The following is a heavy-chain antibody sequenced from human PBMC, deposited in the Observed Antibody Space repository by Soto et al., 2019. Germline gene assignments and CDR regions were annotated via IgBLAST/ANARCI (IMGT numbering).Heavy chain of an antibody. CDR2: IWYDGSNK. D-gene: IGHD4-17*01. CDR3: ARGRPTVTYYGMDV. Sequence: GGSLRLSCAASGFTFSSYGMHWVRQAPGKGLEWVAVIWYDGSNKYYADSVKGRFTISRDNSKNTLYLQMNSLRAEDTAVYYCARGRPTVTYYGMDVWGQGTTVTVSS. J-gene: IGHJ6*02. V-gene: IGHV3-33*01. CDR1: GFTFSSYG.